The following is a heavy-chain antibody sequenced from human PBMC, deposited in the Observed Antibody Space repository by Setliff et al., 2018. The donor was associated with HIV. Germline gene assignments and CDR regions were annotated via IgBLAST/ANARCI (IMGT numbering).Heavy chain of an antibody. CDR3: ARDRGSSYYFDY. CDR2: IYYSGST. Sequence: SETLSLTCTVSGGSISSYYWSWIRQPPGKGLEWIGYIYYSGSTNYNPSLKSRVTISVDTSKNQFSLKLSSVPAADTAVYYCARDRGSSYYFDYWGQGTLVTVSS. V-gene: IGHV4-59*01. CDR1: GGSISSYY. J-gene: IGHJ4*02. D-gene: IGHD6-6*01.